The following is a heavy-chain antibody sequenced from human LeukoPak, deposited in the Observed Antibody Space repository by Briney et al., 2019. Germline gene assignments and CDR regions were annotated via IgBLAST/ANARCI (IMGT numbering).Heavy chain of an antibody. Sequence: PSETLSLTCTVSGGSISGYYWSWIRQPAGKGLEWIGRVYTSGSTNYNPSLKSRVTMSIDTSKNQFSLNLSSVTAADKAVYYCAKSPSGRGGYNWFDPWGQGTLVTVSS. D-gene: IGHD3-16*01. V-gene: IGHV4-4*07. J-gene: IGHJ5*02. CDR2: VYTSGST. CDR1: GGSISGYY. CDR3: AKSPSGRGGYNWFDP.